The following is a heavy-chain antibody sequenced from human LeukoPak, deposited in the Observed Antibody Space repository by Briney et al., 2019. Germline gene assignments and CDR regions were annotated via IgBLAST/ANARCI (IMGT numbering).Heavy chain of an antibody. D-gene: IGHD4-17*01. V-gene: IGHV3-7*01. CDR3: AGADRHDYGEDY. CDR1: GFTFSSYW. CDR2: IKQDGSEK. Sequence: QSGGSLRLSCAGSGFTFSSYWMNWVRQAPGKGLEWVANIKQDGSEKYYMDSVKGRFTISRDNGKNSLYLQMNSLRAEDTAVYYCAGADRHDYGEDYWGQGTLVTVSS. J-gene: IGHJ4*02.